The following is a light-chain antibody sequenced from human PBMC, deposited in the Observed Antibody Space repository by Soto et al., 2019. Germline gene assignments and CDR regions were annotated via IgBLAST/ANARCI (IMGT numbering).Light chain of an antibody. Sequence: SVLTQPASVSGSPGQSITISCTGTSSDVGSYNLVSWYQQHPGKAPKLMIHEVSERPSGVSNRFSASKSGNTASLTISGLQAEDEADYYCCSYAGSSTSLYVFGTGTKVTVL. J-gene: IGLJ1*01. V-gene: IGLV2-23*02. CDR1: SSDVGSYNL. CDR3: CSYAGSSTSLYV. CDR2: EVS.